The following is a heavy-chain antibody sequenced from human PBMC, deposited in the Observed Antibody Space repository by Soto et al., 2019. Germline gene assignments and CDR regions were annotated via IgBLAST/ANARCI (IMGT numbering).Heavy chain of an antibody. Sequence: PSETLSLTCTVSGGSISSSSYYRGWIRQPPGKGLEWIGSIYYSGSTYYNPSLKSRVTISADTSKNRFSLKLTSVTAADTAVYYCARQRRYYDSSGYPDSWGQGTLVTV. CDR1: GGSISSSSYY. CDR2: IYYSGST. D-gene: IGHD3-22*01. V-gene: IGHV4-39*01. CDR3: ARQRRYYDSSGYPDS. J-gene: IGHJ4*02.